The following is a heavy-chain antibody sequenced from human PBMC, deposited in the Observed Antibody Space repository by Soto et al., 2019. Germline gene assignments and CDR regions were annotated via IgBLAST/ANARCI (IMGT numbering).Heavy chain of an antibody. V-gene: IGHV3-23*01. CDR1: GFTFSSYS. Sequence: GSLRLSCAASGFTFSSYSMSFVRQAPWKGLECFSAISGSGGSTYYAYSVKGRFTISRDNSKNTLYLQMNSLRAEETAVYYCAKQGWYYYDSIGYYVRLPRGTEFDYWGQGP. CDR2: ISGSGGST. J-gene: IGHJ4*02. D-gene: IGHD3-22*01. CDR3: AKQGWYYYDSIGYYVRLPRGTEFDY.